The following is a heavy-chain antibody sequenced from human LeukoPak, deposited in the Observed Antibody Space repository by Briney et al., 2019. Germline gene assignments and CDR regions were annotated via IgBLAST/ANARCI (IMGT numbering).Heavy chain of an antibody. CDR3: ASHRRSHGAEY. V-gene: IGHV4-59*08. D-gene: IGHD5-18*01. Sequence: PSETLSLTCTVSGGSFEHYFWSWIRQPPGKGLEFLGYVYYTGSTDYSPSLKSRLSISADTAKNQFSLNLRSVTAADTAVYFCASHRRSHGAEYWGLGTLVTVSS. CDR1: GGSFEHYF. J-gene: IGHJ4*02. CDR2: VYYTGST.